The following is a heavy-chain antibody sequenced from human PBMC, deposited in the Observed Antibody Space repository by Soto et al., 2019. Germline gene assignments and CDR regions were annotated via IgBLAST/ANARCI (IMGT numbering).Heavy chain of an antibody. V-gene: IGHV1-69*13. Sequence: SVKVSCTACGGTFSSYAISWVRQATGQGLEWMGGIIPIFGTANYAQKFQGRVTITADESTSTAYMELSSLRSEDTAVYYCARGRKRAPRDIVVVPAASLDVWGQGTTVTVSS. CDR3: ARGRKRAPRDIVVVPAASLDV. D-gene: IGHD2-2*01. J-gene: IGHJ6*02. CDR1: GGTFSSYA. CDR2: IIPIFGTA.